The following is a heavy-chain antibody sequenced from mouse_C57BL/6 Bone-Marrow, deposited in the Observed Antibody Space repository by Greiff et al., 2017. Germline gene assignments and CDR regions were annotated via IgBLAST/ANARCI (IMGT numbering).Heavy chain of an antibody. CDR3: AREDGYDVWFAY. D-gene: IGHD2-2*01. V-gene: IGHV5-9*01. Sequence: EVQGVASGGGLVKPGGSLKLSCAASGFTFRSYTMSWFRQTPEQRLEWVATISGGGGNTYYPDSVKGLFPISRDNAKNTLYLQMSRLRSEDTALYYCAREDGYDVWFAYWGQGTLVTVSA. CDR1: GFTFRSYT. CDR2: ISGGGGNT. J-gene: IGHJ3*01.